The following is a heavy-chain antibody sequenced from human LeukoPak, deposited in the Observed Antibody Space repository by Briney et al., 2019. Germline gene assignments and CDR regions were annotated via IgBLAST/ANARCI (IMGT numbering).Heavy chain of an antibody. CDR3: ARGTYSGYQPLDY. J-gene: IGHJ4*02. D-gene: IGHD5-12*01. CDR2: IIPILGIA. CDR1: GGTFSSYA. Sequence: GASVKVSCKASGGTFSSYAISWVRQAPGQGLEWMGRIIPILGIANYAQKFQGRVTITADKSTSTTYMELSSLRSEDTAVYYCARGTYSGYQPLDYWAREPWSPSPQ. V-gene: IGHV1-69*04.